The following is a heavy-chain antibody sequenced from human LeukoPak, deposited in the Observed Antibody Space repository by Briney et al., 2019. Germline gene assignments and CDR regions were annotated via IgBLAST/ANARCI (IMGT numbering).Heavy chain of an antibody. CDR1: GYTFTSYY. Sequence: ASVKVSWKASGYTFTSYYMHWVRQAPGQGLEWMGMINPTGGSTNYAQKFQGRVTMTRDTSTTTVYMELSSLRSEDTAVYYCARAPYAGYDYPFDYWGQGTLVTVSS. J-gene: IGHJ4*02. V-gene: IGHV1-46*01. D-gene: IGHD5-12*01. CDR2: INPTGGST. CDR3: ARAPYAGYDYPFDY.